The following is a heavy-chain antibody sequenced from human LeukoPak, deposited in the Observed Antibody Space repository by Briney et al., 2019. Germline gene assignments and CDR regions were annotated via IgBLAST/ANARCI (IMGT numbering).Heavy chain of an antibody. D-gene: IGHD3-10*01. CDR3: VKGMGGSGSYYDY. CDR1: GFTFSSYW. J-gene: IGHJ4*02. CDR2: ISTGGSGL. V-gene: IGHV3-74*01. Sequence: GGSLRLSWAASGFTFSSYWLHWVRQIPGKGLVWVSRISTGGSGLGYADSVKGRFTISRDNARNALYLQMNSLRAEDTAVYYCVKGMGGSGSYYDYWGQGTLVTVSS.